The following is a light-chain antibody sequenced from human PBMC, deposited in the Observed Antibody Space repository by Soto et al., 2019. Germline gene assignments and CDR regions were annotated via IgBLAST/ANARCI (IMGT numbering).Light chain of an antibody. CDR3: QHYNNWPPWT. J-gene: IGKJ1*01. CDR2: DAS. V-gene: IGKV3-15*01. Sequence: EIVMSQSPATLSVSPGETVTLSCRASQSIRSDLAWYQQTPGQAPRLLIYDASTRATGVPARFSGSGSGTEFTLTISSLQSEDFAVYYCQHYNNWPPWTFGQGTKVDIK. CDR1: QSIRSD.